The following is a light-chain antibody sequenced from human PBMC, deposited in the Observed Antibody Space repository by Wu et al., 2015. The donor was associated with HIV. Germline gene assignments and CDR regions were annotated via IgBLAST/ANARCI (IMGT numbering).Light chain of an antibody. J-gene: IGKJ2*03. CDR1: QSVSSSY. CDR2: GAS. CDR3: QQYGSSHS. V-gene: IGKV3-20*01. Sequence: EIVLTQSPGTLSLSPGERATLSCRASQSVSSSYLAWYQQKPGQAPRLLIYGASSRATGIPDRFSGSGSGTDFTLTISRLEPEDFAVYYCQQYGSSHSFGQGTKAGDQT.